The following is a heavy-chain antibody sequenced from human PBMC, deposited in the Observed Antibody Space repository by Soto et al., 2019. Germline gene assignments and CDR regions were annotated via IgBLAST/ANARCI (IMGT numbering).Heavy chain of an antibody. J-gene: IGHJ4*02. CDR1: GFTFSNYA. Sequence: EVQLLESGGGLVQPGGSLRLFCAASGFTFSNYAMNWVRQAPGKGLEWVSASSTSGGSTYYADSVKGRFIISKDNSKNTLDLQMNSLRAEDTAVYYCAKAGVAAAGVRTYFDSWGQGTLVTVSS. D-gene: IGHD6-13*01. V-gene: IGHV3-23*01. CDR2: SSTSGGST. CDR3: AKAGVAAAGVRTYFDS.